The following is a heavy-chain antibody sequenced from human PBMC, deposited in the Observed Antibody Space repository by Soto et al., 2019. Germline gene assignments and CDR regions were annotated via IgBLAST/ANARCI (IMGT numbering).Heavy chain of an antibody. CDR2: IYYSGST. Sequence: SETLSLTCTVSGGSISSSSYYWGWIRQPPGKGLEWIGSIYYSGSTYYNPSLKSRVTISVDTSKNQFSLKLSSVTAADTTVYYCARGSRGIAAAGRYWYFDLWGRGTLVTVSS. V-gene: IGHV4-39*07. CDR1: GGSISSSSYY. J-gene: IGHJ2*01. D-gene: IGHD6-13*01. CDR3: ARGSRGIAAAGRYWYFDL.